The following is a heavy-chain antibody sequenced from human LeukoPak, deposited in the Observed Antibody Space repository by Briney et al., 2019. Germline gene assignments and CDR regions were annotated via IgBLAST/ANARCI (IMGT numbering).Heavy chain of an antibody. D-gene: IGHD4-23*01. V-gene: IGHV3-74*01. J-gene: IGHJ6*03. CDR3: AKYGDFGGYYYYMDV. Sequence: GGSLRLSCAASGFTFSSYWMHWVRQAPGKGLVWVSRINSDGSSTSYADSVKGRCTISRDNSNNTLYLQMNSLSAEDTAVYYCAKYGDFGGYYYYMDVWGKGTTVTVSS. CDR1: GFTFSSYW. CDR2: INSDGSST.